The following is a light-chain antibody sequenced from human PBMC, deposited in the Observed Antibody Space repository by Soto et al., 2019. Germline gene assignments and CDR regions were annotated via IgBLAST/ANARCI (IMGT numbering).Light chain of an antibody. CDR3: QQYGSSPFS. Sequence: EIVLTQSPGTLSLSPGERATLSCRASQSVSSSYLAWYQQKPGQAPRLLIYGASSRATGIQDRFSGSGSGTDFTLTISRLESEDFAVYYCQQYGSSPFSFGPGTKVDIK. CDR1: QSVSSSY. V-gene: IGKV3-20*01. CDR2: GAS. J-gene: IGKJ3*01.